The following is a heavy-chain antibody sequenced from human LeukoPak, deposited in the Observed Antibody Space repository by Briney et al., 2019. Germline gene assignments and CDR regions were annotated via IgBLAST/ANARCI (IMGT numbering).Heavy chain of an antibody. V-gene: IGHV3-7*01. Sequence: GGSLRLSCAASGFTFSSYWMSWVRQAPGKGLEWVANIKQDGSEKYYVDSVKGRFTISGDNAKNSPYLQMNSLRAEDTAVYYCARATYYYDSSDYYPLGYWGQGTLVTVSS. J-gene: IGHJ4*02. CDR1: GFTFSSYW. D-gene: IGHD3-22*01. CDR2: IKQDGSEK. CDR3: ARATYYYDSSDYYPLGY.